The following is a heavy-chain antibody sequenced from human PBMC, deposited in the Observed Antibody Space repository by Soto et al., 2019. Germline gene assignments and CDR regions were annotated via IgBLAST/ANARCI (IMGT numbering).Heavy chain of an antibody. J-gene: IGHJ4*02. D-gene: IGHD3-16*01. V-gene: IGHV4-59*01. CDR1: GGSISSYY. Sequence: PSETLSLTCTVSGGSISSYYWSWIRQPPGKGLEWIGYIYYSGSTNYNPSLKSRVTISVDTSKNQFSLKLSSVTAADTAVYYCARDTIDGSLGYWGQGTLVTVSS. CDR3: ARDTIDGSLGY. CDR2: IYYSGST.